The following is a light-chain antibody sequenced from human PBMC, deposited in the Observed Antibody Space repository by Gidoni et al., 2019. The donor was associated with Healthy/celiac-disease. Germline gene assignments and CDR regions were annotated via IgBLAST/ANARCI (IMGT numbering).Light chain of an antibody. CDR1: QSISSW. J-gene: IGKJ2*01. V-gene: IGKV1-5*03. CDR2: KAS. CDR3: QQYNSYPHT. Sequence: DIPMTQSPSTLSASVGDRVTITCRASQSISSWLAWYQQKPGKAPKLLIYKASSLESGVPSRFSGSGSGTEFTLTISSLQPDDFATYYCQQYNSYPHTFGQGTKLEIK.